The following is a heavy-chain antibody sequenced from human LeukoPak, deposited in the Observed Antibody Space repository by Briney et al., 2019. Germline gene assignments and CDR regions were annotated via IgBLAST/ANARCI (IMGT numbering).Heavy chain of an antibody. J-gene: IGHJ6*02. CDR3: ARDHGTTVTTPRYYYYGMDV. Sequence: SETLSLTCAVSGVSISSSNWWSWVRQPPGKGLEWIGEIYHSGSTNYNPSLKSRVTISVDKSKNQFSLKLSSVTAADAAVYYCARDHGTTVTTPRYYYYGMDVWGQGTTVTVSS. V-gene: IGHV4-4*02. CDR2: IYHSGST. D-gene: IGHD4-11*01. CDR1: GVSISSSNW.